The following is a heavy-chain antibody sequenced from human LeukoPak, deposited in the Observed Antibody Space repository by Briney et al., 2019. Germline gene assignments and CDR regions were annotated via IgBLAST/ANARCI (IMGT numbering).Heavy chain of an antibody. CDR2: LKLYDGSI. D-gene: IGHD1-1*01. Sequence: ASVKVSCKASGYSFIRYHIHWVRQAPGQGLEWMGVLKLYDGSISHTQKFQGRVTMTSDTSTSTVYMELSSLRSEDTAVYYCARDRGELELDYWGQGTLVTVSS. CDR3: ARDRGELELDY. V-gene: IGHV1-46*01. CDR1: GYSFIRYH. J-gene: IGHJ4*02.